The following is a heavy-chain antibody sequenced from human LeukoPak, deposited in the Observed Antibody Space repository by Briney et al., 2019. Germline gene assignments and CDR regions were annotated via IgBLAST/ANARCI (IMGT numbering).Heavy chain of an antibody. D-gene: IGHD2-2*01. J-gene: IGHJ5*02. V-gene: IGHV1-18*01. CDR3: ARAVFCSSTSCLDNWFDP. Sequence: ASVKVSCKASGYTFTSYGISWVRQAPGQGLEWMGWISAYNGNTNYAQKLQGRVTMTTDTSTSTAYMELRSLRSDDTPVYYCARAVFCSSTSCLDNWFDPWGQGTLVTVSS. CDR2: ISAYNGNT. CDR1: GYTFTSYG.